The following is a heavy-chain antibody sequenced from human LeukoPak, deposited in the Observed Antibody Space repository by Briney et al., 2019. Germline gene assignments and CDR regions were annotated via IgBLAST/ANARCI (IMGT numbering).Heavy chain of an antibody. V-gene: IGHV3-23*01. CDR3: VKDRGGSPFYGLDV. Sequence: GGSLRLSCVGPGFTFSSYAMSWVRPAPGRGLEWVSTISGSGGAGTYYADSVKGRFTVSRDNSRNTLYLPMNSLRAEDTAVYYCVKDRGGSPFYGLDVWGQGTTVTVSS. CDR2: ISGSGGAGT. J-gene: IGHJ6*02. CDR1: GFTFSSYA. D-gene: IGHD1-26*01.